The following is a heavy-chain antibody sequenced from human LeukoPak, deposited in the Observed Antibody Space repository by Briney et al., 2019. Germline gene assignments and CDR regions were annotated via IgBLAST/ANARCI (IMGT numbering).Heavy chain of an antibody. CDR1: GYTFTSYG. V-gene: IGHV1-2*02. CDR2: INPNSGGT. J-gene: IGHJ4*02. CDR3: ARGPGPYDFWSGHDY. D-gene: IGHD3-3*01. Sequence: ASVKVSCKASGYTFTSYGISWVRQAPGQGLEWMGWINPNSGGTNYAQQFQGRVTMTRDTSITTASMELSRLRSDDTAVYFCARGPGPYDFWSGHDYWGQGTLVTVSS.